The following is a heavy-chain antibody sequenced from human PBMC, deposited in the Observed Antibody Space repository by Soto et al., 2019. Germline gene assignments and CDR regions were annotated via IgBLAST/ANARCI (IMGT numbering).Heavy chain of an antibody. J-gene: IGHJ4*02. D-gene: IGHD3-3*01. CDR2: IIPSDGST. Sequence: QVQLVQSGAEVKKPGSSVMVSCTTSGGTISSFAIHWVRQAPGQGLEWMGGIIPSDGSTKFAEKFQGRVAITADASTSTAYMELSSLRSDDTAVYYCARSFTKSRRGGVAFDYWGQGTLLTVSP. V-gene: IGHV1-69*12. CDR3: ARSFTKSRRGGVAFDY. CDR1: GGTISSFA.